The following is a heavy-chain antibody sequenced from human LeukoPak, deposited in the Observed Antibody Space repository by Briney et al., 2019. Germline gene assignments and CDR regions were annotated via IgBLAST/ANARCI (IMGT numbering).Heavy chain of an antibody. CDR3: ARGAANGSFYDWFDP. Sequence: PETLSLTCTVSGGSISNSNYYWGWIRQPPGKGLEWIGSIFYDGSTDYNPSLRSRVTMSVDTSKNQFSLKLTSLAAADAAVYYCARGAANGSFYDWFDPWGQGTRVTVSS. V-gene: IGHV4-39*07. J-gene: IGHJ5*02. CDR2: IFYDGST. CDR1: GGSISNSNYY. D-gene: IGHD1-26*01.